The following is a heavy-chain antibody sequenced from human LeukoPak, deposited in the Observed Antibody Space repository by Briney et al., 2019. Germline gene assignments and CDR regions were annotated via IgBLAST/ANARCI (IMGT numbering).Heavy chain of an antibody. Sequence: SQTLSLTCAIFGDSVSSNRATWNWIRQSPSRGLEWLGRTYYRSKWYNEYAVSVKSRITINPDTSKYQFSLQLNSVTPEDTAVYYCVRDGESANWYFDLWGRGTLVTVSS. CDR1: GDSVSSNRAT. J-gene: IGHJ2*01. CDR3: VRDGESANWYFDL. CDR2: TYYRSKWYN. V-gene: IGHV6-1*01. D-gene: IGHD3-10*01.